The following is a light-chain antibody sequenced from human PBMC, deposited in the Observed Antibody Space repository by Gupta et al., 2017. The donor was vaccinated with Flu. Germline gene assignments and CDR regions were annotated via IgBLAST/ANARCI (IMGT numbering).Light chain of an antibody. CDR2: VAS. CDR1: QGIRND. V-gene: IGKV1-17*01. Sequence: DIQTTQSPSSLSASVGDRVTITCRASQGIRNDLDWYQQKPGKAPKRLIYVASSLQSGVPSRFSGSGSGTEFTLTISSLQPEDFATYYCRQHNSYPFTFGQGTKLEIK. CDR3: RQHNSYPFT. J-gene: IGKJ2*01.